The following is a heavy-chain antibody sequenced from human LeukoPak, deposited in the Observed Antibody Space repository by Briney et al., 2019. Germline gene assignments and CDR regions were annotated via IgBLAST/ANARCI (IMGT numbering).Heavy chain of an antibody. D-gene: IGHD5-18*01. J-gene: IGHJ4*02. CDR2: IMGDGSEK. Sequence: SGGSLRLSCAASGFSFSTYWMNWVRQPPGKGREWVANIMGDGSEKYYVDSVKGRFTISRDNAKNSLYLQMNSLRAEDTAVYYCARDPSRGYSYGYGDSWGQGSLVIVSS. CDR3: ARDPSRGYSYGYGDS. CDR1: GFSFSTYW. V-gene: IGHV3-7*01.